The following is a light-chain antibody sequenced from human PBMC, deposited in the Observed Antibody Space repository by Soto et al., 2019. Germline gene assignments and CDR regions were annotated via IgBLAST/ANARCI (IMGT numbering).Light chain of an antibody. V-gene: IGKV3-11*01. CDR1: QSVSSY. J-gene: IGKJ4*01. Sequence: EIVLTQSPATLSLSPGQRATLSCRASQSVSSYLAWYQQQPGQAPRLLIYDASNSATGIPARFSGRGSGTDFTLTISSLEPEDFAVYYCLQRSAWPLTFGGGTKVEIK. CDR2: DAS. CDR3: LQRSAWPLT.